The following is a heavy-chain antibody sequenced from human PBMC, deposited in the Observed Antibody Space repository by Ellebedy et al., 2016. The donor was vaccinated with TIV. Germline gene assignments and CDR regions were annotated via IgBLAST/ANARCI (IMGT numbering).Heavy chain of an antibody. V-gene: IGHV1-2*02. Sequence: ASVKVSCKASGYPVTANHMHWVRQAPGQGLEWMGLINPNSAGTNYAQKFQGRVTMTRDTSINTAYMEVSMLTSDDTAVYYCARDFVASIAAAGWGWFDTWGQGTLVTVSS. CDR3: ARDFVASIAAAGWGWFDT. CDR2: INPNSAGT. D-gene: IGHD6-13*01. J-gene: IGHJ5*02. CDR1: GYPVTANH.